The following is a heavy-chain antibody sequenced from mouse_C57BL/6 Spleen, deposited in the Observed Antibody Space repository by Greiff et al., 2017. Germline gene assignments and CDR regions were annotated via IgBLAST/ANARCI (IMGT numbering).Heavy chain of an antibody. CDR1: GYAFSSSW. CDR3: ARRVYGSSTDAMDY. D-gene: IGHD1-1*01. Sequence: VMLVESGPELVKPGASVKISCKASGYAFSSSWMNWVKQRPGKGLEWIGRIYPGDGDTNYNGKFKGKATLTADKSSSTAYMQLSSLTSEDSAVYFCARRVYGSSTDAMDYWGQGTSVTVSS. J-gene: IGHJ4*01. CDR2: IYPGDGDT. V-gene: IGHV1-82*01.